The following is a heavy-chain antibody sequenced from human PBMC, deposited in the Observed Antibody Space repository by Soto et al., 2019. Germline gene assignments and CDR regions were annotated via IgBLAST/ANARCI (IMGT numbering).Heavy chain of an antibody. CDR3: ARATYGSGSYSTYYFDY. V-gene: IGHV4-34*01. D-gene: IGHD3-10*01. Sequence: SETLSLTCAVYGGSFSGYYWSWIRQPPGKGLEWIGEINHSGSTNYNPSLKSRVTISVDTSKNQFSLKLSSVTAADTAVYYCARATYGSGSYSTYYFDYWGQGTLGTVSS. J-gene: IGHJ4*02. CDR2: INHSGST. CDR1: GGSFSGYY.